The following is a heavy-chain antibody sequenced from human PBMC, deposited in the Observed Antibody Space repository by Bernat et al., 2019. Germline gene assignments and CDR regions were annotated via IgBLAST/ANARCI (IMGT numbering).Heavy chain of an antibody. D-gene: IGHD2-21*01. Sequence: EVQLMESGGGLVQPGGSLRLSCAASGFRFSDNWMHWVRQAPGEGLVWVSRINNDGSATYYADSVAGRFTISRDNAKNTLYLQMNSLRAEDTAIYYCATINFPGYWGQGALVTVSS. CDR1: GFRFSDNW. V-gene: IGHV3-74*01. CDR3: ATINFPGY. CDR2: INNDGSAT. J-gene: IGHJ4*02.